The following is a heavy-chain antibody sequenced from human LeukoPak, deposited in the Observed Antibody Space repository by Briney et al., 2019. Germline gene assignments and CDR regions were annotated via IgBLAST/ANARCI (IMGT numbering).Heavy chain of an antibody. J-gene: IGHJ3*02. V-gene: IGHV5-51*01. CDR1: GYSLTSYW. CDR3: ARDPFDYGDYDLDSFAFDI. CDR2: IYPGDSDT. D-gene: IGHD4-17*01. Sequence: GESLKISCKGSGYSLTSYWIGWVRQMPGKGLEWMGIIYPGDSDTRYSPSFQGQVTISAVKSISTAYLQWSSLKASDTAMYYCARDPFDYGDYDLDSFAFDIWGQGTMVTVSS.